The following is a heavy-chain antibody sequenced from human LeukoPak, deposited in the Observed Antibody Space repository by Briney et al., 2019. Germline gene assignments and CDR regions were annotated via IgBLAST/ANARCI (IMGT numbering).Heavy chain of an antibody. V-gene: IGHV1-24*01. CDR2: FDPEDGET. CDR1: GKTLTELS. J-gene: IGHJ4*02. Sequence: GASVKVSCKVSGKTLTELSMYWVRQAPGKGLEWMVRFDPEDGETIYGQKFQGRITLTEDTSTDTAYMELSGLRSEDTAVYYCTTDPTYYPDSSGYLVYWGQGTLVTVSS. D-gene: IGHD3-22*01. CDR3: TTDPTYYPDSSGYLVY.